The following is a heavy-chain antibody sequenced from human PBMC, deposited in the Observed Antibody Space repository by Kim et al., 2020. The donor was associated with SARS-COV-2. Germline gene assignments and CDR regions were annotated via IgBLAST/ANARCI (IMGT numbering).Heavy chain of an antibody. CDR1: GFTFSSYG. CDR3: ARDRGIAVADYYFDY. D-gene: IGHD6-19*01. CDR2: ISYDGSNK. J-gene: IGHJ4*02. Sequence: GGSLRLSCAASGFTFSSYGMHRVRQAPGKGLEWVAVISYDGSNKYYADSVKGRFTISRDNSKNTLYLQMNSLRAEDTAVYYCARDRGIAVADYYFDYWGQGTLVTVSS. V-gene: IGHV3-33*05.